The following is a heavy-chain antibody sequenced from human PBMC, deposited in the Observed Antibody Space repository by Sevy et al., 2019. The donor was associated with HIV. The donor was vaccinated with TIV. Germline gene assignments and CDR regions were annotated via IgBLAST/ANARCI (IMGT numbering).Heavy chain of an antibody. CDR2: MSGSDDSGGDDTI. D-gene: IGHD3-16*01. CDR3: ARDHVKDGKGGDYYYHAMDV. J-gene: IGHJ6*02. V-gene: IGHV3-11*01. Sequence: GGSLRLSCTASGFTLSDYYISWIRQAPGKGLQWISYMSGSDDSGGDDTIYYADAVKGRFTISRDNAKNSLYLQMSSLRADDTAVYHCARDHVKDGKGGDYYYHAMDVWGRGTTVTVSS. CDR1: GFTLSDYY.